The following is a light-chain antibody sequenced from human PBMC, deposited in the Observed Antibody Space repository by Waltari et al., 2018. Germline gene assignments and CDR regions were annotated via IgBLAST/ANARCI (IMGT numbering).Light chain of an antibody. CDR2: EAS. V-gene: IGKV3-11*01. Sequence: EIVLTQSPATLSLSPGERATLSCRASQSVSSYLGWYQQKPGQAPRLLIYEASNRATGIPPRFSGSVSGTDFTLTISSLEPEDFAVYYCQQRSNWPPLTFGGGTKVEIK. J-gene: IGKJ4*01. CDR3: QQRSNWPPLT. CDR1: QSVSSY.